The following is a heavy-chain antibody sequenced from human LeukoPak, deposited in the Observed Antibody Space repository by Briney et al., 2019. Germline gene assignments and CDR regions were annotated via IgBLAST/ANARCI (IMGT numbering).Heavy chain of an antibody. V-gene: IGHV3-53*01. CDR2: MDNFGYK. D-gene: IGHD3-10*01. CDR1: GFSVNKNY. J-gene: IGHJ4*02. CDR3: AAGSYYGSGSRPGYIEY. Sequence: GGSLRLSCAASGFSVNKNYMNWVRQATGKGLEWVSLMDNFGYKHYADSVEGRVTISRDSSRDTVYLRLNSLRAEDPAVYYCAAGSYYGSGSRPGYIEYWGQGTLLTVSS.